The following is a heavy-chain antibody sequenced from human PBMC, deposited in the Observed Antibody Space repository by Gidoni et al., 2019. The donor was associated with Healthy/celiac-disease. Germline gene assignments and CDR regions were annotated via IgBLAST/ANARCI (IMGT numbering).Heavy chain of an antibody. Sequence: QVQLVESGGGVVQPGRSLRLSCAASGFTFSSYAMHWVRQAPGKGLEWVAVISYDGSNKYYADSVKGRFTISRDNSKNTLYLQMNSLRAEDTAVYYCAREDGYGDYAHFDYWGQGTLVTVSS. CDR2: ISYDGSNK. J-gene: IGHJ4*02. V-gene: IGHV3-30*04. CDR3: AREDGYGDYAHFDY. CDR1: GFTFSSYA. D-gene: IGHD4-17*01.